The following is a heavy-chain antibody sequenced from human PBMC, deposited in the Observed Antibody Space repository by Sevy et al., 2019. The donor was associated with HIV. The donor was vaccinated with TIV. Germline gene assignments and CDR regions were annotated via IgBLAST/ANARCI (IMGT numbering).Heavy chain of an antibody. Sequence: GGSLRLSCAASGFTFSSYSMNWVRQAPGKGLEWVSSISSSSSYIYYADSVKGRFTISRDNAKNSLYLQMNSLRAEDTAVYYCVRDPPLITGTTTDYWGQGTLVTVSS. V-gene: IGHV3-21*01. CDR3: VRDPPLITGTTTDY. CDR2: ISSSSSYI. CDR1: GFTFSSYS. J-gene: IGHJ4*02. D-gene: IGHD1-20*01.